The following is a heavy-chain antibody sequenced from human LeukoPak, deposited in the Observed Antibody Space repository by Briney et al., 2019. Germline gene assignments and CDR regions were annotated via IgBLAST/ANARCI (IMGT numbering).Heavy chain of an antibody. CDR1: GYTFTNYY. V-gene: IGHV1-46*01. CDR3: ARDSSSSSLADP. CDR2: INPSGGGT. J-gene: IGHJ5*02. D-gene: IGHD2-2*01. Sequence: ASVNVSSKPSGYTFTNYYIHWVRQAPGQGLEWMGIINPSGGGTSYAQKFQGRLTMTRDTPTSTVYMELTSLRSEDTAVYYCARDSSSSSLADPWGQGTLVTVSS.